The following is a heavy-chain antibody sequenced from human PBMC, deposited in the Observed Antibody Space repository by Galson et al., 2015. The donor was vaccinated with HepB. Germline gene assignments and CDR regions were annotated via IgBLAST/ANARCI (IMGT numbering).Heavy chain of an antibody. V-gene: IGHV1-8*01. CDR2: MNPYSGNT. CDR3: ARLVVARRGRAFDI. Sequence: SVKVSCKASGSTFTSYDINWVRQATGQGLEWMGWMNPYSGNTGYAQKFQGRVTMTTNTSIGTAYMELSSLRSEDTAVYYCARLVVARRGRAFDIWGQGTMITVSS. J-gene: IGHJ3*02. D-gene: IGHD1-26*01. CDR1: GSTFTSYD.